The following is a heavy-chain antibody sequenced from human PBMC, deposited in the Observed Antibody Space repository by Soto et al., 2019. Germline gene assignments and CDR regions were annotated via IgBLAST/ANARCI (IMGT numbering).Heavy chain of an antibody. J-gene: IGHJ4*02. D-gene: IGHD5-18*01. CDR2: IIPIFGTA. Sequence: SVKVSCKASGGTFSSYAISWVRQAPGQGLEWMGGIIPIFGTANYAQKFQGRVTITADESTGTAYMELSSLRSEDTAVYYCARGWVTAMAPFDYWGQGTLVTVSS. CDR3: ARGWVTAMAPFDY. V-gene: IGHV1-69*13. CDR1: GGTFSSYA.